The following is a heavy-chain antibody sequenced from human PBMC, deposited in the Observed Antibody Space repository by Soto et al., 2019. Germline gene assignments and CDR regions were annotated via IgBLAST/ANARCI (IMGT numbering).Heavy chain of an antibody. CDR3: ARDRGPPLDY. V-gene: IGHV3-7*01. CDR2: IKEDGSEK. Sequence: GGSLRLSCAASGFTFSRYGMNWVRQAPGKGLEWVANIKEDGSEKNYVDSVKGQFTISRDNAKNSLYLQMNSLRAEDTAVYYCARDRGPPLDYWGQGTLVTVSS. J-gene: IGHJ4*02. CDR1: GFTFSRYG.